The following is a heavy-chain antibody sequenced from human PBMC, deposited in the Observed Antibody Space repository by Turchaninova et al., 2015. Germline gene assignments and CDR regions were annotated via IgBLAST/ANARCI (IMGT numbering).Heavy chain of an antibody. CDR1: GYTFPGHD. CDR2: INPNSGGT. V-gene: IGHV1-2*02. J-gene: IGHJ4*02. CDR3: ARGVIDSSGWYHCDY. D-gene: IGHD6-19*01. Sequence: QVQLVQSGADVKKPGAPGEVSCRAAGYTFPGHDMHWVRQAPGQGLEWMGWINPNSGGTEYAPKFQGRVTVTRDTSISTAYMELSRLTSDDTAVYYCARGVIDSSGWYHCDYWGLGTLVTVSS.